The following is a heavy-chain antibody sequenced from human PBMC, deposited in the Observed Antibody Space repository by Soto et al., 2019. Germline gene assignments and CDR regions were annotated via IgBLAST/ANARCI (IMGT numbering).Heavy chain of an antibody. D-gene: IGHD6-13*01. CDR1: GGTFTTYA. Sequence: ASVKVSCKASGGTFTTYAITWVRQAPGQGLEWMGGIIPMFGTANYAQKFQGRVTLTADKSTSTAYMELSSLRSDDTAVYYCARVLGYNSSWWRHTAFDIWGQGTMVTVSS. CDR3: ARVLGYNSSWWRHTAFDI. V-gene: IGHV1-69*06. CDR2: IIPMFGTA. J-gene: IGHJ3*02.